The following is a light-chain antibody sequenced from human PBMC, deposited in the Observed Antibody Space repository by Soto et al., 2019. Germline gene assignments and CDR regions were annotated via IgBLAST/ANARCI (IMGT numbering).Light chain of an antibody. CDR2: SNN. Sequence: QSVLTQTPSASGTPGQRVTISCSGSNSNMGRNYVYWYQQVPGTAPKLLIYSNNLRPSGVPDRFSASKSGTSASLAISGLRSEDEADYCCAAWDDSLSGPIFGTGTKLTVL. J-gene: IGLJ1*01. V-gene: IGLV1-47*02. CDR1: NSNMGRNY. CDR3: AAWDDSLSGPI.